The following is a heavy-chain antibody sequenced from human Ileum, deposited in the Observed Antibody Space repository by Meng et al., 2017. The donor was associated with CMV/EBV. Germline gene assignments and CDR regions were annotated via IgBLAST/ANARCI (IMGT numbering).Heavy chain of an antibody. Sequence: GESLKISCAASGFNVSSVYMTGVRQAPGKGLEYISVIFVDGNTHYADSVKGRFTISRDNSKNTLYLQMNNLGIEDTAVYYCARDFWSGYWYWGQGTLVTVSS. J-gene: IGHJ4*02. V-gene: IGHV3-53*01. D-gene: IGHD3-3*01. CDR3: ARDFWSGYWY. CDR2: IFVDGNT. CDR1: GFNVSSVY.